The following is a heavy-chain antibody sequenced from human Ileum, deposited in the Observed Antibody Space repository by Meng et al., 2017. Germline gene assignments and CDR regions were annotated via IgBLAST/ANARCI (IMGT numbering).Heavy chain of an antibody. J-gene: IGHJ4*02. CDR2: ISHSGSA. D-gene: IGHD4-23*01. CDR1: SGSISSNTY. V-gene: IGHV4-4*02. Sequence: QVQLQESGPGLVRPSGTLSLTCAVSSGSISSNTYWRWVRQPPGKGLELIGKISHSGSAYYNPSLKSRVTMSVDKSKSQFSLMLTSVTAADTAIYYCARHGGYSQDFWGQGTLVTVSS. CDR3: ARHGGYSQDF.